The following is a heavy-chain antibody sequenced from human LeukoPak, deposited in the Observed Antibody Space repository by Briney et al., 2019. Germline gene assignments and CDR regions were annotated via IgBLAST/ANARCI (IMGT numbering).Heavy chain of an antibody. J-gene: IGHJ3*02. Sequence: PSETLSLTCTVSDGSISSGGFSWSWVRQHPGKGLEWIGYIYDNGRTKYNSSLKSRLTISVDPSNNQFSLKLTSVTAADTAVYYCARSGYYAFDIWVQGTMVTVSS. CDR1: DGSISSGGFS. CDR3: ARSGYYAFDI. CDR2: IYDNGRT. V-gene: IGHV4-31*03. D-gene: IGHD3-3*01.